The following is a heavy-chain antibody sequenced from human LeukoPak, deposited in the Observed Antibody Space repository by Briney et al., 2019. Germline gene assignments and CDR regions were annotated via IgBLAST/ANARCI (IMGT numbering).Heavy chain of an antibody. CDR2: IYPGDSDT. V-gene: IGHV5-51*01. D-gene: IGHD6-13*01. CDR1: GYSFTSYW. CDR3: ARLLYIAAAGYNWFDP. Sequence: GESLKISCKGSGYSFTSYWIGWVRQMPGKGLGWVGIIYPGDSDTRYSPSFQGQVTISADKSISTAYLQWSSRKASDTAMYYCARLLYIAAAGYNWFDPWGQGTLVTVSS. J-gene: IGHJ5*02.